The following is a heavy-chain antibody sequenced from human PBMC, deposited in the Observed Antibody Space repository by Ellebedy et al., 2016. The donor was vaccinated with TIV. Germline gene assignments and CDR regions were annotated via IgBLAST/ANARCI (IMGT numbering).Heavy chain of an antibody. CDR3: ATDGSYGDYRSPTHAFEI. CDR2: INQDGSDK. Sequence: GESLKISCAASRFSFPSYWMTWVRQAPGKGLEWVANINQDGSDKYYVDSVKGRFTIARDNAKNSLYLQMSSLGVEDTAVYYCATDGSYGDYRSPTHAFEIWGQGTMVTVSS. D-gene: IGHD4-17*01. J-gene: IGHJ3*02. CDR1: RFSFPSYW. V-gene: IGHV3-7*01.